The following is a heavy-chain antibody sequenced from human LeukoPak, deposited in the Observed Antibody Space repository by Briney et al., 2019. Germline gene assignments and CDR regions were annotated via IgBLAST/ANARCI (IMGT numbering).Heavy chain of an antibody. CDR3: ARDPGYYDILTGYFSWFDP. V-gene: IGHV1-2*02. D-gene: IGHD3-9*01. J-gene: IGHJ5*02. Sequence: ASVKVSCKASGYTFTGYYMHWVRQAPGRGLEWMGWINPNSGGTNYAQKFQGRVTITRDTSISTAYMELSRLRSDDTAVYYCARDPGYYDILTGYFSWFDPWGQGTLVTVSS. CDR2: INPNSGGT. CDR1: GYTFTGYY.